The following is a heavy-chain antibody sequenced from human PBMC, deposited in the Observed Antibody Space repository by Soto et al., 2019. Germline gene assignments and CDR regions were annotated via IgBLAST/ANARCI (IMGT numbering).Heavy chain of an antibody. CDR3: ARVDSSSWNFDY. CDR1: GGTLSSYA. Sequence: SVKVSCKASGGTLSSYAISWVRQAPGQGLEWMGGIIPIFGTANYAQKFQGRVTITADESTSTAYMELSSLRSEDTAVYYCARVDSSSWNFDYWGQGTLVTVSS. CDR2: IIPIFGTA. V-gene: IGHV1-69*13. D-gene: IGHD6-13*01. J-gene: IGHJ4*02.